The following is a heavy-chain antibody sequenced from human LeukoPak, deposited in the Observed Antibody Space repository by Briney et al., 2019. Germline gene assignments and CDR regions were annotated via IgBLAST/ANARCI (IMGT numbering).Heavy chain of an antibody. J-gene: IGHJ2*01. V-gene: IGHV3-7*05. CDR3: AKGWYFDL. Sequence: GGSLRLSCAASGFTFSTYWMSWVRQAPGKGLEWVTNIKQDGNEKYYVDSVRGRFTISRDNAKNSLDLEINSLRAEDTAVYYCAKGWYFDLWGRGTLVTVSS. CDR2: IKQDGNEK. CDR1: GFTFSTYW.